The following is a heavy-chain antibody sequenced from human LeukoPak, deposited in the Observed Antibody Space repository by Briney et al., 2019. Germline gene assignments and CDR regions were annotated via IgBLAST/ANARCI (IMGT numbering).Heavy chain of an antibody. CDR3: ARGRRYYYDSSGYPIDY. CDR1: GGSFSGYY. Sequence: SETLSLTCAVYGGSFSGYYWSWIRQPPGKGLEWIGEINHSGSTNYNPSLKSRVTISVDTSKNQFSLKLSSVTAADTAVYYCARGRRYYYDSSGYPIDYWGQGTLVTVSS. V-gene: IGHV4-34*01. J-gene: IGHJ4*02. D-gene: IGHD3-22*01. CDR2: INHSGST.